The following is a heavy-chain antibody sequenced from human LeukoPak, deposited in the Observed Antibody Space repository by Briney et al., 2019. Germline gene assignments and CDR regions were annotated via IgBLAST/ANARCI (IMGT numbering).Heavy chain of an antibody. Sequence: PSETLSLTYTVSGGSISSYYWSWIRQPPGKGLEWIGYIYYSGSTNYNPSLKSRVTISVDTSKNQFSLKLSSVTAADTAVYYCARGLTRKLYSPQKINWFDPWGQGTLVTVSS. CDR2: IYYSGST. CDR3: ARGLTRKLYSPQKINWFDP. CDR1: GGSISSYY. J-gene: IGHJ5*02. D-gene: IGHD5-18*01. V-gene: IGHV4-59*12.